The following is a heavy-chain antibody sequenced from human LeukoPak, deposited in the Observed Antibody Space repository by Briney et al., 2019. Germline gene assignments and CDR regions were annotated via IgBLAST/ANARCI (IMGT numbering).Heavy chain of an antibody. CDR3: ARDAVTQWLAYYLDY. J-gene: IGHJ4*02. D-gene: IGHD6-19*01. CDR1: GFSFSSYG. Sequence: GGSLGISFAAPGFSFSSYGMHLGRPGPGKGLEWVAVISYDGTKKYYADSVKGRFTISGDNSKNTVYLQMNSLRGEDTAVYFCARDAVTQWLAYYLDYWGQGTLVTVSS. V-gene: IGHV3-30*03. CDR2: ISYDGTKK.